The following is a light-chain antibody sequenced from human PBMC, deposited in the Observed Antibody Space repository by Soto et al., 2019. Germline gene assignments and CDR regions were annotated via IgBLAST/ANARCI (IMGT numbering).Light chain of an antibody. CDR2: RNS. J-gene: IGLJ1*01. Sequence: QPVLTQSPSVSGTPGQRVTISCSGSASTIGRNYVYWYQQLPGTAPKLLIYRNSQRPSGVPDRFSGSKSGTSASLAISGLRSEDEADYYCAAWDDNLSGLYVFGAGTKLTVL. CDR1: ASTIGRNY. V-gene: IGLV1-47*01. CDR3: AAWDDNLSGLYV.